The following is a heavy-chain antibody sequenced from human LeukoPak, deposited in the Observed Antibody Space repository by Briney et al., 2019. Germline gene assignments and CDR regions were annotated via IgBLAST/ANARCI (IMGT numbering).Heavy chain of an antibody. J-gene: IGHJ4*02. CDR3: ARGGYSFDY. D-gene: IGHD5-12*01. CDR1: GFSLSGYW. CDR2: LHADGNEK. Sequence: GGSLRLSCAAYGFSLSGYWMSWVRQAPGKGLEWVARLHADGNEKYFVHSVKGRFTVSRDKAKNSLYLQMNSRRVEDTAVYYCARGGYSFDYLGQGTLVTVSS. V-gene: IGHV3-7*01.